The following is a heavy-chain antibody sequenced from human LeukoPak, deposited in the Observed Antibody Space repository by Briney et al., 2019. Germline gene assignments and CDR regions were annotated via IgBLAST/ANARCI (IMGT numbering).Heavy chain of an antibody. D-gene: IGHD3-22*01. V-gene: IGHV4-4*09. J-gene: IGHJ6*03. Sequence: PSETLSLTCTVSYDSISSGFYWGWIRQPPGKGLEWIGYIYTSGSTNYNPSLKSRVTISVDTSKNQFSLKLSSVTAADTAVYYCARGDSSGDYYYYYYMDVWGKGTTVTVSS. CDR2: IYTSGST. CDR3: ARGDSSGDYYYYYYMDV. CDR1: YDSISSGFY.